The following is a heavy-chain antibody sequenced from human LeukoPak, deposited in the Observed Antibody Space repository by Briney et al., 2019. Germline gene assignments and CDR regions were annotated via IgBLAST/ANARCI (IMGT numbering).Heavy chain of an antibody. J-gene: IGHJ4*02. Sequence: SETLSLTCTVSGDSITNYYWSWIRQPAGKGLEWMGRAYTTGSTYYTPSLRSRLAMSVDTSKNQFSLRLNSVTAADTAVYYCARGLYIGGWLPPVHWGQGARVTVSS. V-gene: IGHV4-4*07. CDR1: GDSITNYY. CDR2: AYTTGST. CDR3: ARGLYIGGWLPPVH. D-gene: IGHD5-12*01.